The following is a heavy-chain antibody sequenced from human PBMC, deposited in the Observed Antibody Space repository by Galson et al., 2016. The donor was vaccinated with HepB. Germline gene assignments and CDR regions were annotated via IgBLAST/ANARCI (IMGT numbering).Heavy chain of an antibody. J-gene: IGHJ4*02. Sequence: LSLTCAVSDGSITNNYWWSWVRQSPGKGLEWIGEIYQTGTAHYNPSFTSRATISVDKSKNQISLRLVSVTAADTAGYYCTRGTLGTVATMAFDYWGQGTLVSVTS. D-gene: IGHD4/OR15-4a*01. CDR1: DGSITNNYW. V-gene: IGHV4-4*02. CDR3: TRGTLGTVATMAFDY. CDR2: IYQTGTA.